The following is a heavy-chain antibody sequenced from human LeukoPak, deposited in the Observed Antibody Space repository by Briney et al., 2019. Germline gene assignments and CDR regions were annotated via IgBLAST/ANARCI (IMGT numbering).Heavy chain of an antibody. D-gene: IGHD4-11*01. Sequence: GGSLRPSCAASGFTFSSYSMSWVRQAPGKGLEWVSYVSSSSSTIYYADSVKGRFTISRDNAKNSLYLQMNSLRAEDTAVYYCARGAYDYSNYDWFDPWGQGTLVTVSS. CDR3: ARGAYDYSNYDWFDP. CDR2: VSSSSSTI. V-gene: IGHV3-48*01. J-gene: IGHJ5*02. CDR1: GFTFSSYS.